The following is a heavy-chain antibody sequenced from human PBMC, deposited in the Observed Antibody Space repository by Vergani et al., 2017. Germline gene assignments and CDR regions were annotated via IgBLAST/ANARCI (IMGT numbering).Heavy chain of an antibody. V-gene: IGHV1-46*01. J-gene: IGHJ4*02. CDR3: ARDPCSGGSCYSHFDY. Sequence: QVQLVQSGAEVKKPGASVKVSCKASGYPFTSYYMHWVRQAPGQGLEWMGIINPSGGSTSYAQKFQGRVTMTRDTSTSTVYMELSSLRAEDTAVYYCARDPCSGGSCYSHFDYWGQGTLVTVSS. D-gene: IGHD2-15*01. CDR1: GYPFTSYY. CDR2: INPSGGST.